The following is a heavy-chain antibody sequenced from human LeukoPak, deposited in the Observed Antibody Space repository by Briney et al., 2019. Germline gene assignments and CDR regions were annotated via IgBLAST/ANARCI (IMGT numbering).Heavy chain of an antibody. J-gene: IGHJ4*02. CDR1: GFSFSSYW. CDR3: VVYTGGYRSQF. V-gene: IGHV3-74*01. D-gene: IGHD5-24*01. CDR2: INSDGSTT. Sequence: GGSLRLSCAASGFSFSSYWMHWVRQAPGKGLVWVARINSDGSTTNYADYVKGRFTISRDNAKNTLYLQMNSLSVEDTAVYYCVVYTGGYRSQFWGQGTLVTVSS.